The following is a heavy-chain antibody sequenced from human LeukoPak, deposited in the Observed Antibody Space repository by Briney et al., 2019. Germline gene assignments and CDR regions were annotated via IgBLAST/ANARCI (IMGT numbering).Heavy chain of an antibody. Sequence: GGSLRLSCAASGFTFSNYAMNWVRQAPGKGLEWVSTINSSGGSTYYADSVKGRFTISRDNSKNTLDLQMNSLRAEDTAVYYCANNWAFDYWGQGTLVTVSS. CDR3: ANNWAFDY. J-gene: IGHJ4*02. V-gene: IGHV3-23*01. D-gene: IGHD1-1*01. CDR1: GFTFSNYA. CDR2: INSSGGST.